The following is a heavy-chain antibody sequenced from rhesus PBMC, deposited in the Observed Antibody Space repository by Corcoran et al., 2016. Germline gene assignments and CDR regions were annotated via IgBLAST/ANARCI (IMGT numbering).Heavy chain of an antibody. V-gene: IGHV4-165*01. CDR1: GGSISSNY. J-gene: IGHJ4*01. CDR3: ARQTGAASGRYFDY. Sequence: QVHQQESGPELVKPSETLSLTCSVSGGSISSNYWSWISQPPGKGLEWIGYIGGSTNRANYNTSLQSRVTIATDTSKNQFSLRLSSVTAADTAVYYCARQTGAASGRYFDYWGQGVLVTVSS. CDR2: IGGSTNRA. D-gene: IGHD6-31*01.